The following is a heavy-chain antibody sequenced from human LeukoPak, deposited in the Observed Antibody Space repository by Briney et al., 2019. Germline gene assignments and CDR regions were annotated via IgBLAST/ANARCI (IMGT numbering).Heavy chain of an antibody. D-gene: IGHD6-19*01. CDR1: GYTFTGYH. V-gene: IGHV1-2*02. CDR3: ARGTEQWLVRGGRGSFDP. J-gene: IGHJ5*02. CDR2: INPNSGGT. Sequence: GASVKVSCKASGYTFTGYHMHWVRQAPGQGLEWMGWINPNSGGTNYAQKFQGRVTMTRGTSISTAYMELSRLRSDDTAVYYCARGTEQWLVRGGRGSFDPWGQGTLVTVSS.